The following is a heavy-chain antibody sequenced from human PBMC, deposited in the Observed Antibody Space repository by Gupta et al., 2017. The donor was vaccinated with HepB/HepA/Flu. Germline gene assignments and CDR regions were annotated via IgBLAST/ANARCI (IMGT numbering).Heavy chain of an antibody. J-gene: IGHJ1*01. Sequence: QVQLQQWGAGLLKPSETLSLTCAVYGGSFSGYYWSWIRQPPGKGLEWIGEINHSGSTKYNPSLKSRVTISVDTSKNQFSLKLSSVTAADTAVYYCATTSRYCSSTSCYTTYFQHWGQGTLVTVSS. CDR3: ATTSRYCSSTSCYTTYFQH. CDR1: GGSFSGYY. CDR2: INHSGST. V-gene: IGHV4-34*01. D-gene: IGHD2-2*02.